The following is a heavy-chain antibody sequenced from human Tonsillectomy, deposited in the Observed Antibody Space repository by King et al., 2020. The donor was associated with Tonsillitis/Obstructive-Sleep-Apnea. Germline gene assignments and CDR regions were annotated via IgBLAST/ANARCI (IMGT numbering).Heavy chain of an antibody. CDR2: ISFDGSNK. V-gene: IGHV3-30*04. D-gene: IGHD6-19*01. CDR3: AREFGSSGWYPHFDY. J-gene: IGHJ4*02. CDR1: GFTFSSYA. Sequence: VQLVESGGGVVQPGRSLRLSCAASGFTFSSYAMHWVRQAPGKGLEWVALISFDGSNKYYADSVKGRFTISRDNSKNTLYLQMNSLRAEDTSVYYCAREFGSSGWYPHFDYWGQGTLVTVSS.